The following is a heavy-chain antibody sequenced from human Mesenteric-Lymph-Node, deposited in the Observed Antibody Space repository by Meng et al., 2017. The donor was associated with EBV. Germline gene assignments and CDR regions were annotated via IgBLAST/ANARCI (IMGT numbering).Heavy chain of an antibody. J-gene: IGHJ4*02. CDR3: AHGTFYYGSGTYFGKTDFDY. D-gene: IGHD3-10*01. CDR2: IYWDDDR. V-gene: IGHV2-5*02. Sequence: QITLKESGPTLVKPIXTLTLTCTFSGFSLSASGVSVGWFRQPPGKALECLTLIYWDDDRSYSPSLKSRLTITKDTSKNQVVLTMTNMEPVDTATYYCAHGTFYYGSGTYFGKTDFDYWGKGTLVTVSS. CDR1: GFSLSASGVS.